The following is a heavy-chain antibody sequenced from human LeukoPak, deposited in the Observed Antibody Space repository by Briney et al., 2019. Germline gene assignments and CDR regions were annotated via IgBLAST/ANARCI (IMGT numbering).Heavy chain of an antibody. V-gene: IGHV1-2*02. CDR2: INPNSGGT. Sequence: ASVKVSCKASGYTFTGYYMHRVRQAPGQGLEWMGWINPNSGGTNYAQKFQGRVTMTRATSLSTAYMELRRLRDVDTAVYYCSSGGGRYDILTGSLGIDGWGQGTLVTVS. J-gene: IGHJ4*02. CDR1: GYTFTGYY. CDR3: SSGGGRYDILTGSLGIDG. D-gene: IGHD3-9*01.